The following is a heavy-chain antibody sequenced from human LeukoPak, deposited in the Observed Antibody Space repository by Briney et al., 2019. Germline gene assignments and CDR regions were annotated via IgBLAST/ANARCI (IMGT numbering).Heavy chain of an antibody. D-gene: IGHD1-26*01. V-gene: IGHV3-23*01. CDR3: AKEVARSGSDY. CDR1: GFTFSSYA. CDR2: ISGGGSST. Sequence: GGSLRLSCAASGFTFSSYAMSWVRQAPGKGLEWVSSISGGGSSTYYADSVKGRFTISRDNSKNTLYLQMNSLRAEDTAVFYCAKEVARSGSDYWGQGTLVTVSS. J-gene: IGHJ4*02.